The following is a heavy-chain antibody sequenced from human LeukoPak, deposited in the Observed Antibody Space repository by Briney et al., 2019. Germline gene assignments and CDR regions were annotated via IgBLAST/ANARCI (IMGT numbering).Heavy chain of an antibody. Sequence: ASVKVSCKASGYTFNSYDINWVRQATGQGLEWMGWANPNSGNTGYAQKFQGRVTITKNTSISTAYMELSSLRSEDTAVYYCARGVWVTAFYSFYYMDVWGKGTTVTVSS. J-gene: IGHJ6*03. CDR3: ARGVWVTAFYSFYYMDV. D-gene: IGHD2-21*02. CDR2: ANPNSGNT. CDR1: GYTFNSYD. V-gene: IGHV1-8*03.